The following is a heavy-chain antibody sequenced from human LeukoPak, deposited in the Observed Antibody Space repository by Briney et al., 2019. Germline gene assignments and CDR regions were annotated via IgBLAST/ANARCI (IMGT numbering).Heavy chain of an antibody. Sequence: PGGSLRLSCAASGFTFSSYAMSWVRQAPGKGLEWVSAISGSGGSTYYADSVKGRFTFSRDNSKNTLYLQMNSLRAEDTAVYYCAKTLAYCGGDCSPGGYWGQGTLVTVSS. V-gene: IGHV3-23*01. D-gene: IGHD2-21*02. CDR3: AKTLAYCGGDCSPGGY. CDR2: ISGSGGST. CDR1: GFTFSSYA. J-gene: IGHJ4*02.